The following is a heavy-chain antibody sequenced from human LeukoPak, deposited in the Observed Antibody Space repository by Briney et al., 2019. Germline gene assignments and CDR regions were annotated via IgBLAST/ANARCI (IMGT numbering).Heavy chain of an antibody. CDR1: GYTFTSYY. D-gene: IGHD3-3*01. CDR3: ARGNPNYDFWSGYYSPPPYYMDV. V-gene: IGHV1-69*06. Sequence: SVKVSCKASGYTFTSYYMHWVRQAPGQGLEWMGGIIPIFGTANYAQKFQGRVTITADKSTSTAYMELSSLRSEDTAVYYCARGNPNYDFWSGYYSPPPYYMDVWGKGTTVTVSS. CDR2: IIPIFGTA. J-gene: IGHJ6*03.